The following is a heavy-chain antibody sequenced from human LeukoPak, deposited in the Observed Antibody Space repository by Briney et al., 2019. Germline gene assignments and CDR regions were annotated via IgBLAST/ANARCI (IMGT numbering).Heavy chain of an antibody. CDR2: IYYSGST. Sequence: PSETLSLTCTVSGGSISSYYWSWIRQPPGKGLEWIGYIYYSGSTNYNPSLKSRVTISVDTSKNQFSLKLSSVTAADTAIYYCAKSTAPCSRGSCYSALESWGQGTLVTVSS. V-gene: IGHV4-59*08. CDR3: AKSTAPCSRGSCYSALES. CDR1: GGSISSYY. D-gene: IGHD2-15*01. J-gene: IGHJ4*02.